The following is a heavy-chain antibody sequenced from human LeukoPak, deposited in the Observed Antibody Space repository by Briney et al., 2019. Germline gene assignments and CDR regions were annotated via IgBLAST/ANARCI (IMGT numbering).Heavy chain of an antibody. CDR2: INPNTGDT. J-gene: IGHJ4*02. Sequence: ASVEVSFKTSGYTFTGNFMHLVRQAPGQGLEWMGWINPNTGDTKYAQKFQGRVTMTRDTSISTAYMELSRLRSDDTAVYYCATLRENNYGYYWGQGTLVTVSS. D-gene: IGHD5-18*01. CDR3: ATLRENNYGYY. CDR1: GYTFTGNF. V-gene: IGHV1-2*02.